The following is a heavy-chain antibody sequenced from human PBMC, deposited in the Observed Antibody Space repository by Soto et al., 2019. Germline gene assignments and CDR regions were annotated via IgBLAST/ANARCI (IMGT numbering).Heavy chain of an antibody. Sequence: SETLSLTCTVSGGSISSYYCRWIRQPPRKGLEWIGYIYYSGSTNYNPSLKSRVTISVDTSKNQFSLKLSSVTAADTAVYYCARSRCEYSSSSLPDYYYYYMDGWGKGTTVTVSS. CDR1: GGSISSYY. CDR2: IYYSGST. V-gene: IGHV4-59*01. D-gene: IGHD6-6*01. CDR3: ARSRCEYSSSSLPDYYYYYMDG. J-gene: IGHJ6*03.